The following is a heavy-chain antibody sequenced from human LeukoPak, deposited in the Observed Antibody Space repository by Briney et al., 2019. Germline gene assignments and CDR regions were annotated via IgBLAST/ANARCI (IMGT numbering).Heavy chain of an antibody. J-gene: IGHJ3*02. V-gene: IGHV3-48*04. CDR3: AREHYDSSGYSGFDI. CDR1: GFTFSSYN. Sequence: GGSLRLSCAASGFTFSSYNMNWVRQAPGKGLEWVSYIGGGSSTIYYADSVKGRFTISRDSAKNSLYMQMNSLRAEDTAVYYCAREHYDSSGYSGFDIWGQGTMVTVSS. D-gene: IGHD3-22*01. CDR2: IGGGSSTI.